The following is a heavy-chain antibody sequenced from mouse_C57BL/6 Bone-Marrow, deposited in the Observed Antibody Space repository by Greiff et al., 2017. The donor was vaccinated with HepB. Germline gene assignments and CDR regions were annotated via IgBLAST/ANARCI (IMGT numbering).Heavy chain of an antibody. J-gene: IGHJ3*01. CDR2: ISDGGSYT. D-gene: IGHD2-14*01. Sequence: EVQLVESGGGLVKPGGSLKLSCAASGFTFSSYAMSWVRQTPEKRLEWVATISDGGSYTYYPDNVKGRFTISRDNAKNNLYLQMSHLKSEDTAMYYCGRVGSIGLMAWFAYWGQGTLVTVSA. V-gene: IGHV5-4*01. CDR3: GRVGSIGLMAWFAY. CDR1: GFTFSSYA.